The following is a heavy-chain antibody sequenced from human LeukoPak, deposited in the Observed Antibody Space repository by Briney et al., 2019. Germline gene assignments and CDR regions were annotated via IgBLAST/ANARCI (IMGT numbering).Heavy chain of an antibody. CDR1: GFTVSSNY. D-gene: IGHD6-6*01. J-gene: IGHJ4*02. V-gene: IGHV3-7*01. CDR2: IKQDGSEK. CDR3: ARDSEYSSSLPLDY. Sequence: PGGSLRLSCAASGFTVSSNYMSWVRQAPGKGLEWVANIKQDGSEKYYVDSVKGRFTISRDNAKNSLYLQMSSLRAEDTAVYYCARDSEYSSSLPLDYWGQGTLVTVSS.